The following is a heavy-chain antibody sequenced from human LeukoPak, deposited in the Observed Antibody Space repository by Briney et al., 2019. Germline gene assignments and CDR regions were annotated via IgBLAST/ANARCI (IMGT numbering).Heavy chain of an antibody. CDR1: GFTFSSYA. J-gene: IGHJ3*02. CDR3: ARVKQFYDVLTGYYRGAFDI. D-gene: IGHD3-9*01. Sequence: PGGSLRLSCAASGFTFSSYAMSWVRQAPGKGLEWVANIKEDGSEKYHVDSVKGRFTISRDNAMNSLSLQMNSLRAEDTAIYCCARVKQFYDVLTGYYRGAFDIWGQGTMVTVSS. CDR2: IKEDGSEK. V-gene: IGHV3-7*03.